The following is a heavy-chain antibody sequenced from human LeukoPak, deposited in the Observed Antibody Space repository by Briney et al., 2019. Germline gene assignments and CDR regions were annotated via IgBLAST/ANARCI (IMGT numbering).Heavy chain of an antibody. D-gene: IGHD2-2*01. CDR1: GGTFSSYA. V-gene: IGHV1-69*13. CDR2: IIPILGTA. Sequence: SVKVSCKASGGTFSSYAISWVRQPPGQGLEWVGGIIPILGTAHYAQKFQGRVTITADESTSTGYMELSSLRAEDTAVYYCARSPPDCVVVPAAMRGASDIWGQGTMVTVSS. J-gene: IGHJ3*02. CDR3: ARSPPDCVVVPAAMRGASDI.